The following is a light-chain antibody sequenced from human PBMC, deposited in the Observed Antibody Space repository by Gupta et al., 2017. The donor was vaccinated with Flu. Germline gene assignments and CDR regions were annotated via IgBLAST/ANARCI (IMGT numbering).Light chain of an antibody. CDR2: GAS. V-gene: IGKV3-15*01. Sequence: SVSPGERAALSCRTSQSVNSNLAWYQQKPGQAPRRLIHGASTRAIGIPDRFSGSGFGTEFTLTISSLQSEDFAVYYCQQYYDWPLAFGGGTKVGT. CDR3: QQYYDWPLA. CDR1: QSVNSN. J-gene: IGKJ4*01.